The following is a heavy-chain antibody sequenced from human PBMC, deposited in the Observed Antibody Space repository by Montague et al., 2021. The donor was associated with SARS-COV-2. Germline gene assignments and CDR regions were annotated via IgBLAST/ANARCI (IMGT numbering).Heavy chain of an antibody. CDR2: INQSGST. CDR3: ATSSSRSYYVGLDY. Sequence: SETLSLTCALYGGSFSGFQWSWIRQSPAKGLEWIGEINQSGSTNYDVSLKSRLTMSLDTSKNQVSLKLSSVTAADTAVYYCATSSSRSYYVGLDYWGQGTLVTVTS. D-gene: IGHD3-10*01. V-gene: IGHV4-34*01. J-gene: IGHJ4*02. CDR1: GGSFSGFQ.